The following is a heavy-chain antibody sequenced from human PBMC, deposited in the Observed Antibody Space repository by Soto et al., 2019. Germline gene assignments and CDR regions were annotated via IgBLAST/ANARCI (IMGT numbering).Heavy chain of an antibody. CDR3: ATAGNYDSSGRDF. Sequence: ASVKVSCKAFGFIFNNYAISWARQAPGPGLEWMGWISANSGNTNYAQKLQGRVTMTTDTSTSTAYMELRSLRSDDPAVYYCATAGNYDSSGRDFWGQGTLVTGSS. V-gene: IGHV1-18*04. J-gene: IGHJ4*02. CDR1: GFIFNNYA. D-gene: IGHD3-22*01. CDR2: ISANSGNT.